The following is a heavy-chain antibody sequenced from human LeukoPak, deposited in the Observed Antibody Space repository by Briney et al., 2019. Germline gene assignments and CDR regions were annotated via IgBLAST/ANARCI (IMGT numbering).Heavy chain of an antibody. D-gene: IGHD3-22*01. J-gene: IGHJ4*02. CDR2: ISSSGSTI. CDR3: ATSEADYYDSSGYYYAGY. Sequence: PGGSLRLSCAASGFTFSDYYMSWIRQAPGKGLEWVSYISSSGSTIYYADSVKGRFTTSRDNAKNSLYLQMNSLRAEDTAVYYCATSEADYYDSSGYYYAGYWGQGTLVTVSS. V-gene: IGHV3-11*01. CDR1: GFTFSDYY.